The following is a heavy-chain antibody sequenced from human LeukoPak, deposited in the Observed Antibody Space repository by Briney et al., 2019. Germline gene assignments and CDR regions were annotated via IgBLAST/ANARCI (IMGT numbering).Heavy chain of an antibody. CDR1: GFTFSSYA. CDR3: ATWEWELRAFDI. D-gene: IGHD1-26*01. CDR2: ISYDGSNK. V-gene: IGHV3-30-3*01. Sequence: GGFLRLSCAASGFTFSSYAMHWVRQAPGKGLEWVAVISYDGSNKYYADSVKGRFTISRDNSKNTLYLQMNSLRAEDTAVYYCATWEWELRAFDIWGQGTMVTVSS. J-gene: IGHJ3*02.